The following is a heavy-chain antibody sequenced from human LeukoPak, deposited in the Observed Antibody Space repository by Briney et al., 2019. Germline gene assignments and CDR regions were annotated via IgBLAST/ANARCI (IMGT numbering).Heavy chain of an antibody. CDR2: INTNTGNP. CDR1: GYTFTSYA. J-gene: IGHJ4*02. Sequence: ASVKVSCKSSGYTFTSYAMNWVRQAPGQGLEWMVWINTNTGNPTYAQGFTGRFVFSLDTSVSTAYLQISSLKAEDTAVYYCARGETYYYDSSGYLLSNFDYWGQGTLVTVSS. CDR3: ARGETYYYDSSGYLLSNFDY. D-gene: IGHD3-22*01. V-gene: IGHV7-4-1*02.